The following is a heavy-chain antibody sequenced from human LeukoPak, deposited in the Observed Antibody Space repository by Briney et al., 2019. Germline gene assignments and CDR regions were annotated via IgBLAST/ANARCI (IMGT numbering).Heavy chain of an antibody. J-gene: IGHJ5*02. V-gene: IGHV3-43*02. Sequence: GGSLRLSCAASGFTFDDYAMHWVRQAPGKGLEWVSLISGDGGSTYYADSVKGRFTISRDNSKNTLYLQMNSLRAEDTAVYYCARVRASTTIFGVVRGNWFDPWGQGTLVTVSS. CDR1: GFTFDDYA. D-gene: IGHD3-3*01. CDR3: ARVRASTTIFGVVRGNWFDP. CDR2: ISGDGGST.